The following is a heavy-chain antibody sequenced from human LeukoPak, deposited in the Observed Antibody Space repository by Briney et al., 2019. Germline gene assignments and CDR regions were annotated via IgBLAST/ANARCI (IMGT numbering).Heavy chain of an antibody. CDR1: GGSISSGDYY. V-gene: IGHV4-30-4*08. CDR2: IYYSGST. Sequence: SQTLSLTCTVSGGSISSGDYYWSWIRQPPGKGLEWIGYIYYSGSTYYNPSLKSRVTISVDRSKNQFSLKLSSVTAADTAVYYCARDGSSSVNWFDPWGQGTLVTVSS. J-gene: IGHJ5*02. CDR3: ARDGSSSVNWFDP. D-gene: IGHD6-6*01.